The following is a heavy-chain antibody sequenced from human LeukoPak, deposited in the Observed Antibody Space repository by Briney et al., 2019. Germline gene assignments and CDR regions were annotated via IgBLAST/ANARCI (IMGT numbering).Heavy chain of an antibody. CDR2: IYYSGST. J-gene: IGHJ3*02. Sequence: SETLSLTCTVSGGSISSYYWSWIRQPPGKGLEWVGYIYYSGSTNYNPSLKSRVPISVDTSKNQFSLKLSSVTAADTAVYYCARQDYDSSGYYAFDIWGQGTMVTVSS. V-gene: IGHV4-59*08. CDR1: GGSISSYY. CDR3: ARQDYDSSGYYAFDI. D-gene: IGHD3-22*01.